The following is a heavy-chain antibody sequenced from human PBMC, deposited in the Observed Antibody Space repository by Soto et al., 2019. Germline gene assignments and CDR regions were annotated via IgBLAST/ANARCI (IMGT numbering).Heavy chain of an antibody. CDR2: LYDVDGS. D-gene: IGHD1-26*01. CDR1: GLTISGEKY. Sequence: DVQLEESGGGLIQPGESLRLSCAAFGLTISGEKYVAWVRQAPGKGLEWVSGLYDVDGSFYADSVRGRFTTSSDSSKTTVYLQMNDLRPDDTAVYYCATWHEREHAYDVWGQGTTVTVSS. CDR3: ATWHEREHAYDV. J-gene: IGHJ3*01. V-gene: IGHV3-53*01.